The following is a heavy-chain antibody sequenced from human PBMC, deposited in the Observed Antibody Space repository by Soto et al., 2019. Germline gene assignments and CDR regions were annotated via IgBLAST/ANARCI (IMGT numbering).Heavy chain of an antibody. CDR3: ARGGADCSSTSCYKGGYNWFDP. Sequence: PSETLSLTCTVSGGSISSSSYYWSWIRQPPGKGLEWIGEINHSGSTNYNPSLKSRVTISVDTSKNQFSLKLSSVTAADTAVYYCARGGADCSSTSCYKGGYNWFDPWGQGTLVTVSS. V-gene: IGHV4-39*07. D-gene: IGHD2-2*02. CDR2: INHSGST. CDR1: GGSISSSSYY. J-gene: IGHJ5*02.